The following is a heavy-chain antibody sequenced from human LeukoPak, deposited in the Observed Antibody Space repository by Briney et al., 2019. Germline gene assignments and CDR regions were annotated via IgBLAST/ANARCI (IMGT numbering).Heavy chain of an antibody. CDR3: ARDYPFCGGDCYPEYFQH. D-gene: IGHD2-21*02. CDR2: IYYSGST. Sequence: SETLSLTCTVSGGSISSYYWSWIRQPPGKGLEWIGYIYYSGSTNYNPSLKSRVTISVDTSKNQFSLKLSSVTAADTAVYYCARDYPFCGGDCYPEYFQHWGQGTLVTVSS. J-gene: IGHJ1*01. CDR1: GGSISSYY. V-gene: IGHV4-59*01.